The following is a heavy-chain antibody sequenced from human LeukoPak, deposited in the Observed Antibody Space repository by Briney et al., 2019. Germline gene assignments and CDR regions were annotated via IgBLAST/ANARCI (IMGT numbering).Heavy chain of an antibody. CDR3: ARDGVVITYYYYYYMDV. D-gene: IGHD3-3*01. CDR1: GFTFSSYS. Sequence: GGSLRLSCAASGFTFSSYSMNWVRQAPGKGLEWVSSISSSSSYIYYADSVKGRFTISRDNAKNSLYLQMNSLRAEDTAVYYCARDGVVITYYYYYYMDVWGKGTTVTVSS. CDR2: ISSSSSYI. J-gene: IGHJ6*03. V-gene: IGHV3-21*01.